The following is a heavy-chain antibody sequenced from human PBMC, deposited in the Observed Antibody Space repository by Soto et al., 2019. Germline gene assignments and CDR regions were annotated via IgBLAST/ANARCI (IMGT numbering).Heavy chain of an antibody. V-gene: IGHV4-4*02. CDR3: ARTNNGYRSGWYNWFDT. CDR2: IHHSGST. J-gene: IGHJ5*02. Sequence: QVQLQESGPGLVKPSGTLSLTCAVSGDSIDSNHWWSWVRQPPGKGLEWIGEIHHSGSTNYNPSLKNRVTTSVDKSKNQVALNLTSVTAADTAFYYCARTNNGYRSGWYNWFDTWGQRTLVTVSS. D-gene: IGHD6-19*01. CDR1: GDSIDSNHW.